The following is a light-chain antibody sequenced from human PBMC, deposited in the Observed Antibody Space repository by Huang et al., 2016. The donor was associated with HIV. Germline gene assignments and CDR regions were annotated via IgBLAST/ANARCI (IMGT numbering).Light chain of an antibody. CDR1: QSVSSN. V-gene: IGKV3-15*01. CDR3: QQYNNWPLFT. Sequence: EIVMTQSPATLSVSPGERATLSCRASQSVSSNLAWYQQRPGQAPRLLLYGASTRATGIPARFSGSGSGTEFTLSISSLQSEDSAVYYCQQYNNWPLFTFGPGTKVDIK. J-gene: IGKJ3*01. CDR2: GAS.